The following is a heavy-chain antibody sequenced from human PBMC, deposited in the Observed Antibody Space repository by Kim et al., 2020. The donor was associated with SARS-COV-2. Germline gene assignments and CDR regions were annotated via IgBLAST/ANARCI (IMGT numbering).Heavy chain of an antibody. V-gene: IGHV3-30*18. D-gene: IGHD3-22*01. CDR3: AKDPYYYDTSGPIFYHYFYGIDV. CDR1: GFTFNSYG. J-gene: IGHJ6*02. Sequence: GGSLRLSCAASGFTFNSYGIHWVRQAPGKGLEWVAVISYDGSNKYYADSVKGRFTISRDNSKNTLYLQMNSLRAEDTAVYFCAKDPYYYDTSGPIFYHYFYGIDVWGQGATVTVSS. CDR2: ISYDGSNK.